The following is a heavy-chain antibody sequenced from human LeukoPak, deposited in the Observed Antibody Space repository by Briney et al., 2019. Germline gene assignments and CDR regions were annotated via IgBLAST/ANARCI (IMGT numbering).Heavy chain of an antibody. CDR1: GGTFSSYA. Sequence: WASVKVPCTASGGTFSSYAISWVRQAPGQGLEWMGGIIPIFGTANYAQKFQGRVTITADESTSTAYMELSSLRSEDTAVYYCARGEMVTPYYFDYWGQGTLVTVSS. CDR2: IIPIFGTA. V-gene: IGHV1-69*01. D-gene: IGHD5-18*01. J-gene: IGHJ4*02. CDR3: ARGEMVTPYYFDY.